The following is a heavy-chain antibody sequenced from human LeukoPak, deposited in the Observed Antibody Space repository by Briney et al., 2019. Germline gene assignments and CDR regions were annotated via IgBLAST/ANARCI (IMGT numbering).Heavy chain of an antibody. CDR3: ARDHGSSKEDDAFDI. Sequence: ASVKVSCKASGCTFTNYAMHWVRQAPGQRLEWMGWIDAGNGNTKYSQKFQGRVTITRDTSASTAYMELSSLRSEDTAVYYCARDHGSSKEDDAFDIWGQGTMVTVSS. V-gene: IGHV1-3*01. CDR2: IDAGNGNT. D-gene: IGHD6-13*01. J-gene: IGHJ3*02. CDR1: GCTFTNYA.